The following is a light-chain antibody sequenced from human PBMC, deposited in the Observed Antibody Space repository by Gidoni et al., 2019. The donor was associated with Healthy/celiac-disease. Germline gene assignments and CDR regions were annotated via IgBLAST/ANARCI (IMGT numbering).Light chain of an antibody. J-gene: IGKJ4*01. CDR3: QQYDNLLAT. CDR2: DAS. CDR1: QDISNY. Sequence: DIQMTQSPSSLSASVGDRVTITCQASQDISNYLTWYQQKPGKAPKLLIYDASNLETGVPSRFSGSGSGTDFTFTISSLQPEDIATYYCQQYDNLLATFGGGTKVEIK. V-gene: IGKV1-33*01.